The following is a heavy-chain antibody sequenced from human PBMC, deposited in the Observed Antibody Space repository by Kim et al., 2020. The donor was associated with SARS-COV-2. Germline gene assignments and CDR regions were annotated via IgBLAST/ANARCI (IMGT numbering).Heavy chain of an antibody. CDR1: GGSFSGYY. CDR3: ARGEHQEGYFDY. J-gene: IGHJ4*02. CDR2: INHSGST. D-gene: IGHD1-26*01. Sequence: SETLSLTCAVYGGSFSGYYWSWIRQPPGKGLEWIGEINHSGSTNYNPSLKSRVTISVDTSKNQFSLKLSSVTAADTAVYYCARGEHQEGYFDYWGQGTLVTVSS. V-gene: IGHV4-34*01.